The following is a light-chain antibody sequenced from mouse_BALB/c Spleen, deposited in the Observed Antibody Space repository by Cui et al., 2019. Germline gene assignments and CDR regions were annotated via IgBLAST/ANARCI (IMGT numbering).Light chain of an antibody. V-gene: IGKV4-55*01. J-gene: IGKJ1*01. CDR3: QQWSSYPRT. CDR1: SSVSY. Sequence: LTQSPAIMSASPGEKVTMTCSASSSVSYMYWYQQKPGSSPRLLIYDTSNLASGVPVRFSGSGSGTSYSLTISRMEAEDAATYYCQQWSSYPRTFGGGTKLEIK. CDR2: DTS.